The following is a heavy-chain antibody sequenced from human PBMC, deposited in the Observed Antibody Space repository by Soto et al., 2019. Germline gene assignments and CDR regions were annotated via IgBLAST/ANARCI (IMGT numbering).Heavy chain of an antibody. CDR3: AKGGFYYYYGMDV. V-gene: IGHV4-34*01. Sequence: SETLSLTCAVYGGSFSGYYWSWIRQPPGKGLEWIGEINHSGSTNYNPSLKSRVTISVDTSKNQFSLKLSSVTAADTAVYYCAKGGFYYYYGMDVWGQGTTVTVSS. CDR1: GGSFSGYY. CDR2: INHSGST. D-gene: IGHD3-16*01. J-gene: IGHJ6*02.